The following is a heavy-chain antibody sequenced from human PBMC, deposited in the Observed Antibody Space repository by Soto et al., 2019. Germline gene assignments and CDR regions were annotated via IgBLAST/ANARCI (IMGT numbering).Heavy chain of an antibody. Sequence: GESLKISCDGSGYSFTIYCIGLVLQMPGKGLEWMGIIYPGDSDTRYSPSFQGQVTISADKSISTAYLQWSSLKASDTAMYYCARLRGIARPYYYYYGMDVWGQGTTVTVSS. CDR3: ARLRGIARPYYYYYGMDV. CDR1: GYSFTIYC. V-gene: IGHV5-51*01. CDR2: IYPGDSDT. J-gene: IGHJ6*02. D-gene: IGHD6-13*01.